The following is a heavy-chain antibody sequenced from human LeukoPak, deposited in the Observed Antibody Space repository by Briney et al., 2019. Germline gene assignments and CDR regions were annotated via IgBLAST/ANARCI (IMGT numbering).Heavy chain of an antibody. D-gene: IGHD3-22*01. J-gene: IGHJ5*02. CDR2: INSDGSSA. CDR1: GFTFNNYW. Sequence: PGGSLRLSCAASGFTFNNYWMHWVRQAPGKGLVWVSGINSDGSSATYADSVKGRFTISRDNAKNTLYLEMNSLRAEDMAVYYCARDPRYYDSSGYYLNNWFDPWGQGTLVTVSS. V-gene: IGHV3-74*01. CDR3: ARDPRYYDSSGYYLNNWFDP.